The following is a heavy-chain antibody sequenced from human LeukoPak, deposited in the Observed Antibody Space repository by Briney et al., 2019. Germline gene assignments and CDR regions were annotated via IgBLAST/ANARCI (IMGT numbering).Heavy chain of an antibody. CDR1: GFTVSNNY. V-gene: IGHV3-66*02. J-gene: IGHJ6*04. CDR2: IYSGGST. D-gene: IGHD1-14*01. Sequence: GGSLRLSCAASGFTVSNNYMSWVRQAPGKGLEWVAVIYSGGSTYYADSVKGRFTISRDNSKNTLYLQVNSLRAEDTAVYYCARLLRTFNHWDVWGKGTTVTVSS. CDR3: ARLLRTFNHWDV.